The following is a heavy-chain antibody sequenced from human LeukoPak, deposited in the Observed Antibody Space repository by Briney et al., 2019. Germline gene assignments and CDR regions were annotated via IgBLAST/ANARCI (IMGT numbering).Heavy chain of an antibody. D-gene: IGHD2-21*02. CDR1: GYTLTELS. Sequence: GASVKVSCKVSGYTLTELSMHWVRQAPGKGLEWMGGFDPEDGETIYAQKFQGRVTMTEDTSTDTAYMELSSLRSEDTAVYYCATAIMMVTSITTNDYWGQGTLVTVSS. J-gene: IGHJ4*02. CDR3: ATAIMMVTSITTNDY. V-gene: IGHV1-24*01. CDR2: FDPEDGET.